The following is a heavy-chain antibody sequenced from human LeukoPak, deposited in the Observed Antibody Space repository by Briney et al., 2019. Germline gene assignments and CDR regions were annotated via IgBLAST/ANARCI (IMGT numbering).Heavy chain of an antibody. J-gene: IGHJ6*02. CDR2: ISWNSGSI. Sequence: GGSLRLSCAASGFTFDDYAIHWVRQAPGKGLESVSGISWNSGSIGYADSVKGRFTISRDNAKNSLYLQMNSLRAEDTALYYCAKDKWIMAAAGSYYYYYGMDVWGQGTTVTVSS. CDR3: AKDKWIMAAAGSYYYYYGMDV. V-gene: IGHV3-9*01. CDR1: GFTFDDYA. D-gene: IGHD6-13*01.